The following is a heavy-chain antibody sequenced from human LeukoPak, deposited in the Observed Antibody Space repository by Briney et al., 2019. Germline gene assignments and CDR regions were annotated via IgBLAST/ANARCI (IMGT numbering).Heavy chain of an antibody. V-gene: IGHV3-21*01. CDR3: ATGRNTTTSGLGMDV. CDR2: ISSSSTYT. J-gene: IGHJ6*03. Sequence: GGSLRLSCAASEFTFIRYSMNWVRQAPGKGLEWVSFISSSSTYTYYADSVRGRFTVSRDNAKNSLYLQMNSLRDEDTALYYCATGRNTTTSGLGMDVWGKGTTVTLFS. D-gene: IGHD6-25*01. CDR1: EFTFIRYS.